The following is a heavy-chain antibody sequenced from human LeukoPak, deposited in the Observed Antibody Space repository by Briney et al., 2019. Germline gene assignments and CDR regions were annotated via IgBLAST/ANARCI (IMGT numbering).Heavy chain of an antibody. Sequence: SETLSLTCTVSGVSISSYYWSWIRQAAGKGLEWIGRINTSGNTNYNPSLKSRVSLSVDTSKNQFSLKLSSVTAADTAVYYCARIYCDGGGCYWFDPWGQEPWSPSPQ. D-gene: IGHD2-15*01. CDR2: INTSGNT. CDR3: ARIYCDGGGCYWFDP. V-gene: IGHV4-4*07. J-gene: IGHJ5*02. CDR1: GVSISSYY.